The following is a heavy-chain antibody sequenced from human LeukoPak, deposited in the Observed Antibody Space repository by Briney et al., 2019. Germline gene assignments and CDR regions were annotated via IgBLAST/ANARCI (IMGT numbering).Heavy chain of an antibody. Sequence: GGSLRLSCAASGFTFSSFAMSWVRQAPGKGLEWVSTITDSGDTTYSADSVKGRFTISRDNSKNTLYLQMNSLRAEDTAVYYCAKAEAYSSSWYDLYYYYYGMDVWGQGTTVTVSS. J-gene: IGHJ6*02. V-gene: IGHV3-23*01. CDR2: ITDSGDTT. CDR1: GFTFSSFA. D-gene: IGHD6-13*01. CDR3: AKAEAYSSSWYDLYYYYYGMDV.